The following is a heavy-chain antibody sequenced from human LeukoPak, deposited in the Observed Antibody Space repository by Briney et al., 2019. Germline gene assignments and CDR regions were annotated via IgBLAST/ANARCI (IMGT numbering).Heavy chain of an antibody. CDR2: IRSKVYGGTT. CDR1: GFTFGDYA. Sequence: GGSLRLSCTASGFTFGDYAMSWVRQAPGKGLEWVGFIRSKVYGGTTEYAAAVKGRFTISRDDSKSIAYLQVNSLKTEDTAVYYCTGSFGELSFFAHWGQGTLVTVSS. J-gene: IGHJ4*02. CDR3: TGSFGELSFFAH. V-gene: IGHV3-49*04. D-gene: IGHD3-10*01.